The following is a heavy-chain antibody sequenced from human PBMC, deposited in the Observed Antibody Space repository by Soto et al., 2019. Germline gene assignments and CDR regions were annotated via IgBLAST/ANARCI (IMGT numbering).Heavy chain of an antibody. V-gene: IGHV1-8*01. J-gene: IGHJ4*02. Sequence: QVQLVQSGAEVKKPGASVRVSCKTSGYSFTTYDINWVRQSTGQGLEWMGWMNPDSGSTGYAQKFQGRVTFTRQTSITTAYMELSSLRSEDTAVYYCARGRGGTYDYWGQGALVTVSS. CDR1: GYSFTTYD. CDR3: ARGRGGTYDY. CDR2: MNPDSGST.